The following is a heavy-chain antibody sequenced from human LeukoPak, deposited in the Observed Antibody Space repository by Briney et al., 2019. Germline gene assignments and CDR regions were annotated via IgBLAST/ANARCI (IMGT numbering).Heavy chain of an antibody. D-gene: IGHD3-10*01. CDR1: GFTFRGYA. CDR2: FSGSSTKI. J-gene: IGHJ3*02. V-gene: IGHV3-48*02. CDR3: ARPTYYYGSVDAFDI. Sequence: RGSLRLSCAASGFTFRGYAVMWVPQAPGRGLKWVSYFSGSSTKIYYAESVKGRFTISRDNAKNSLSLQMNSLRDEDTAVYYCARPTYYYGSVDAFDIWGQGTMVTVSS.